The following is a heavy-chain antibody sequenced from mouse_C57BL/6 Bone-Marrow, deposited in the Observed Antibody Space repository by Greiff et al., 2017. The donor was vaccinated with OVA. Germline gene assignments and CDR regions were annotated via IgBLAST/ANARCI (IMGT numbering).Heavy chain of an antibody. D-gene: IGHD1-1*01. J-gene: IGHJ3*01. CDR1: GYTFTSYW. CDR2: INPSSGYT. Sequence: VQLQQSGAELAKPGASVKLSCKASGYTFTSYWMHWVKQRPGQGLEWIGYINPSSGYTKYNQKFKDKATLTADKPSSTAYMQLSSLTYEDSAVYYCAAEGIRYYDSSRFAYWGQGTLVTVSA. CDR3: AAEGIRYYDSSRFAY. V-gene: IGHV1-7*01.